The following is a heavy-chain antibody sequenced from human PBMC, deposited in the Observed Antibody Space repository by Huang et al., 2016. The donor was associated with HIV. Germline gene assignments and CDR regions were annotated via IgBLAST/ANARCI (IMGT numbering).Heavy chain of an antibody. D-gene: IGHD1-26*01. V-gene: IGHV3-30*18. J-gene: IGHJ4*02. CDR2: ISYDGSNK. Sequence: VQLVESGGGVVQTGRSLRLACAASGFSFSTYGVHWVRQAPGKGLDGVAYISYDGSNKYYAHSVKGRFTISRDTSENKVYLQMNSLRHEDTAVYYCAKDGADEEWDIDYWGQGTLVTVSS. CDR3: AKDGADEEWDIDY. CDR1: GFSFSTYG.